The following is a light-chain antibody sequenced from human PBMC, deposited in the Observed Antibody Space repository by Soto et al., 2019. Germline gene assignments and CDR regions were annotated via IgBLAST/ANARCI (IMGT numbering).Light chain of an antibody. V-gene: IGLV8-61*01. Sequence: QTVVTQEPSFSVSPGRTVTLTCGLSSGSVSTSYYPSWYQQTPGQAPRTLIYSTNTRSSGAPDRFSGSILGNKAALTITGAQADDESDYYCVLYMGSGIGVFGGGTKLTVL. CDR1: SGSVSTSYY. J-gene: IGLJ3*02. CDR3: VLYMGSGIGV. CDR2: STN.